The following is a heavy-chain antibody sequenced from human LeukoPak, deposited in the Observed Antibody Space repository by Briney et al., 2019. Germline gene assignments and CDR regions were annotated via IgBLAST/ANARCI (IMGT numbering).Heavy chain of an antibody. CDR1: GYTFTSYG. Sequence: ASVKVSCKASGYTFTSYGISWVRQAPGQGLEWMGWINPNSGGTNYAQKFQGRVTMTRDTSISTAYMELSRLRSDDTAVYYCASGITMIVVVSSDAFDIWGQGTMVTVSS. D-gene: IGHD3-22*01. CDR3: ASGITMIVVVSSDAFDI. CDR2: INPNSGGT. J-gene: IGHJ3*02. V-gene: IGHV1-2*02.